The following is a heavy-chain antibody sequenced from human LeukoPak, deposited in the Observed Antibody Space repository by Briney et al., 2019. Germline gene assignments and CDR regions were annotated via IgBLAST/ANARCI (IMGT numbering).Heavy chain of an antibody. V-gene: IGHV4-4*07. J-gene: IGHJ4*02. CDR2: IYTSGST. CDR3: ARELEYSSGWYWVHYFDY. CDR1: GGSISSYY. D-gene: IGHD6-19*01. Sequence: SETLSLTCTASGGSISSYYWSWIRQPAGKGLEWIGRIYTSGSTNYNPSLKSRVTMSVDTSKNQFSLKLSSVTAADTALYYCARELEYSSGWYWVHYFDYWGQGTLVTVSS.